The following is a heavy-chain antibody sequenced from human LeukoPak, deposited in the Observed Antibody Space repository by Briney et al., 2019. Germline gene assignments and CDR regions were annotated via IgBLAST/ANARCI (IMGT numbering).Heavy chain of an antibody. CDR1: GGSISSSSYY. CDR3: ASDGGNLYYFDY. J-gene: IGHJ4*02. CDR2: IYYSGST. D-gene: IGHD4-23*01. V-gene: IGHV4-39*01. Sequence: PSETLSLTCTVSGGSISSSSYYWGWIRQPPGKGLEWIGSIYYSGSTYCNPSLKSRVTISVDTSKNQFSLKLSSVTAADTAVYYCASDGGNLYYFDYWGQGTLVTVSS.